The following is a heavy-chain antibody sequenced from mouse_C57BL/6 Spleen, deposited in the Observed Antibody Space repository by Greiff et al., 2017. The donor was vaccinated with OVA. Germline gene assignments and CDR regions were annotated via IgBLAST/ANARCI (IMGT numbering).Heavy chain of an antibody. CDR3: ARRGPIYYDYYERAYFDV. D-gene: IGHD2-4*01. J-gene: IGHJ1*03. V-gene: IGHV1-26*01. Sequence: EVQLQQSGPELVKPGASVKISCKASGYTFTDYYMNWVKQSHGKSLEWIGDINPNNGGTSYNQKFKGKATLTVDKSSSTAYMELRSLTSEDSAVYYCARRGPIYYDYYERAYFDVWGTGTTVTVSS. CDR2: INPNNGGT. CDR1: GYTFTDYY.